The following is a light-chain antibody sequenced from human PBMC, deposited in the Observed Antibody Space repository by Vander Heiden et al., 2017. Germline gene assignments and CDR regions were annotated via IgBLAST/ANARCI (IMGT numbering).Light chain of an antibody. CDR2: LGS. J-gene: IGKJ5*01. CDR3: MQSLHNV. CDR1: QSLLHLNGKTY. V-gene: IGKV2-28*01. Sequence: DIVMTQSPLSLPVSPGEPASISCRSSQSLLHLNGKTYLDWYLQKPGQSPQLLIYLGSNRGCGVPDRFSGSGSGTDFTLKSSRVEAEEVGVYYHMQSLHNVFGQGTPLEIK.